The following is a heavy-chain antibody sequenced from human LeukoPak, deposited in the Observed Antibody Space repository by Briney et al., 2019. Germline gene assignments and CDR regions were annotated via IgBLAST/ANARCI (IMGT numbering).Heavy chain of an antibody. CDR3: AELGITMIGGV. CDR2: ISSSGITI. Sequence: GGSLRLSCAASGFTFSSYEMNWVRQAPGNGLEWVSYISSSGITIYYADSVKGRFTISRDNAKNSLYLQMNSLRAEDTAVYYCAELGITMIGGVWGKGTTVTISS. CDR1: GFTFSSYE. V-gene: IGHV3-48*03. J-gene: IGHJ6*04. D-gene: IGHD3-10*02.